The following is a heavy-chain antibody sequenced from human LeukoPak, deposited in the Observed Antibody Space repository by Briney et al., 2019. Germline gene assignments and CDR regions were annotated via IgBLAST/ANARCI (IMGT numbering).Heavy chain of an antibody. CDR1: GGSISTFY. V-gene: IGHV4-59*08. D-gene: IGHD6-19*01. J-gene: IGHJ4*02. CDR2: VDYVGST. Sequence: PSETLSLTCTVSGGSISTFYWSWIRQPPGKGLEWIGYVDYVGSTNYNHSLKSRVTISVDRPKNQFSLKLTSVTAADTAVYYCARHASDGSGWMYYFDYWGQGTLVTVSS. CDR3: ARHASDGSGWMYYFDY.